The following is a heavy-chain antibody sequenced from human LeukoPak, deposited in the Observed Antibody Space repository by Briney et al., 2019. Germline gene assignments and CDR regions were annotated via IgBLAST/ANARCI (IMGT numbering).Heavy chain of an antibody. CDR3: AAVRYYYDSSGYDY. J-gene: IGHJ4*02. Sequence: SVKVSCKASGFTFTSSVMQWVRQARGQRLEWIGWIVVGSGNTNYAQKFQERVTITRDMSTSTAYMELSSLRSEDTAVYYCAAVRYYYDSSGYDYWGQGTLVTVSS. CDR1: GFTFTSSV. V-gene: IGHV1-58*02. D-gene: IGHD3-22*01. CDR2: IVVGSGNT.